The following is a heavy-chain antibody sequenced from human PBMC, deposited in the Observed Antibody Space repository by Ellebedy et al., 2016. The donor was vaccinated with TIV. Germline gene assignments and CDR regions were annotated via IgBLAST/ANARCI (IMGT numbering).Heavy chain of an antibody. D-gene: IGHD3-22*01. Sequence: AASVKVSCKASGYTFTTYAMHWVRQAPGQRLEWMGWINAGNGNTKYSQKFQGRVTITRDTSASTAYMELSSLRSEDTAVYYCARLSRVCDSSGYNWFDPWGQGTLVTVSS. V-gene: IGHV1-3*01. J-gene: IGHJ5*02. CDR3: ARLSRVCDSSGYNWFDP. CDR2: INAGNGNT. CDR1: GYTFTTYA.